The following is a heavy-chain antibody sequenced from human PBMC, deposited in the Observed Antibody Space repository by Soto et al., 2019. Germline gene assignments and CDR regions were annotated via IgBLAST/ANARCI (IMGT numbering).Heavy chain of an antibody. Sequence: EVQLVESGGGLVQPGGSLRLSCAASGFTLSDHYMDWVRQAPGKGLECRGRTRNKANNYITEYATSVKGRFTISRDDAKNSVYLQLNSRKAEGTAVYYCGRWTSGSPDCWGQGTLVTVSS. CDR1: GFTLSDHY. CDR2: TRNKANNYIT. J-gene: IGHJ4*02. V-gene: IGHV3-72*01. CDR3: GRWTSGSPDC. D-gene: IGHD1-26*01.